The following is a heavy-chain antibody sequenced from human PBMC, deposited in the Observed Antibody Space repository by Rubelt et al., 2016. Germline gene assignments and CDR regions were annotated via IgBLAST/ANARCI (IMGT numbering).Heavy chain of an antibody. J-gene: IGHJ4*02. V-gene: IGHV3-23*01. CDR3: AKWKMAVADRGFDD. Sequence: AASGFVFSAYGMSWVRQAPGKGLEWVSAVSDDGATTYYADSVKGRFTISRDNSSSTLYMQMNSLRVEDTAVYYCAKWKMAVADRGFDDWGQGTLVTVSS. D-gene: IGHD6-19*01. CDR1: GFVFSAYG. CDR2: VSDDGATT.